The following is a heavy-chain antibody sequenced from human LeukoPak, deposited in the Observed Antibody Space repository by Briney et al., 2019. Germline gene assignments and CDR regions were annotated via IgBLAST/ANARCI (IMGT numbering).Heavy chain of an antibody. CDR1: GFSFSGHW. CDR2: FSPTGSTT. D-gene: IGHD6-6*01. CDR3: ARGPNSNWSGLDF. V-gene: IGHV3-74*01. J-gene: IGHJ4*02. Sequence: QTGGSLRLSCTASGFSFSGHWMHWARHLPGKGLVWVSRFSPTGSTTSYADSVKGRFTVSRDNAKNTLYLQVNNLRAEDTAVYYCARGPNSNWSGLDFWGQGTLLTVSS.